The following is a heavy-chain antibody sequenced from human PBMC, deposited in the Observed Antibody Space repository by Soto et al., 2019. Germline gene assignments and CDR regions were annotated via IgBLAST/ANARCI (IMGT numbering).Heavy chain of an antibody. V-gene: IGHV4-31*03. D-gene: IGHD1-26*01. CDR1: GGSISSGGYY. CDR3: ARVPLSGRWEDY. J-gene: IGHJ4*02. Sequence: SESLSLTCTVSGGSISSGGYYWSWIRQHPGKGLEWIGYIYYSGSTYYNPSLKSRVTISVDTSKNQFSLKLSSVTAADTAVYYCARVPLSGRWEDYWGQGTLVTVSS. CDR2: IYYSGST.